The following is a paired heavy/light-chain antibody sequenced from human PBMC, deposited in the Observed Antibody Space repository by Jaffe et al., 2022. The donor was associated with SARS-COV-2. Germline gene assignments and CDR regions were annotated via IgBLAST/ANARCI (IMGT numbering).Light chain of an antibody. CDR1: QSFSSN. CDR3: QQRSHWPPAYT. V-gene: IGKV3-11*01. Sequence: EMVLTQFPATLSLSPGERATLSCRASQSFSSNLAWYQQRPGQAPRLLIYDASTRATGIPARFRGSGSGTDFTLTISSLEPEDFAVYYCQQRSHWPPAYTFGQGTKLEIK. CDR2: DAS. J-gene: IGKJ2*01.
Heavy chain of an antibody. D-gene: IGHD1-1*01. Sequence: QVQLVESGGDVVQPGKSLRLSCTASGFTFSNYGMHWVRRAPGRGLEWVALISFDGSETYYADSVKDRFTISRDNSRSTLYLEMESLKVEDTGLYHCAKDLGTTGRWSDPWGQGTLVTVSS. CDR1: GFTFSNYG. V-gene: IGHV3-30*18. CDR3: AKDLGTTGRWSDP. CDR2: ISFDGSET. J-gene: IGHJ5*02.